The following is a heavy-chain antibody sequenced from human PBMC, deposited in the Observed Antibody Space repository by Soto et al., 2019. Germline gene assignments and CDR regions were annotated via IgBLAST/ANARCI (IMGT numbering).Heavy chain of an antibody. J-gene: IGHJ4*02. V-gene: IGHV3-15*07. CDR3: TTGRDDLLY. CDR1: GFTFDKVW. Sequence: EVQLVESGGGLVKPGGSLRLSCAVSGFTFDKVWMNWVRQAPGKGLEWVGRIKSKTDGGTTDYAAPVKGRFTISRDDSNNMLYLQMNSVKTGGTGMYFCTTGRDDLLYWGQGTLVTVSS. D-gene: IGHD1-26*01. CDR2: IKSKTDGGTT.